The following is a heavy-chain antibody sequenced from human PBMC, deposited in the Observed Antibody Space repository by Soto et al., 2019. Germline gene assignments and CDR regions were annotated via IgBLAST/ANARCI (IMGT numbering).Heavy chain of an antibody. CDR3: ARVQRGYCSSTSCYPWFDP. CDR2: ISAYNGNT. V-gene: IGHV1-18*01. CDR1: GYTFTSYG. Sequence: ASVKVSCKASGYTFTSYGISWVRQAPGQGLEWMGWISAYNGNTNYAQKLQGRVTMTTDTSTSTAYMELRSLRSDDTAVYYCARVQRGYCSSTSCYPWFDPWGQGTLVTVSS. J-gene: IGHJ5*02. D-gene: IGHD2-2*01.